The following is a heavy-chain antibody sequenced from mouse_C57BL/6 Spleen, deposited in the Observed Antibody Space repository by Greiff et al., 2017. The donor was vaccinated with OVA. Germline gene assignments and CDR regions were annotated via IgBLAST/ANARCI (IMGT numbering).Heavy chain of an antibody. CDR2: IDPETGGT. V-gene: IGHV1-15*01. D-gene: IGHD1-1*01. CDR3: TRDYYGSSLLYFDY. CDR1: GYTFTDYE. Sequence: VQLQQSGAELVRPGASVTLSCKASGYTFTDYEMHWVKQTPVHGLEWIGAIDPETGGTAYNQKFKGKAILTADKSSSTAYMELRSLTSEDSAVYYCTRDYYGSSLLYFDYWGQGTTLTVSS. J-gene: IGHJ2*01.